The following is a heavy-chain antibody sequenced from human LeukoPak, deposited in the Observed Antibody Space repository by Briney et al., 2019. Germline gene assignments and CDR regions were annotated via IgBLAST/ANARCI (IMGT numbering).Heavy chain of an antibody. V-gene: IGHV4-59*01. CDR1: GGSISSYY. CDR3: ARGRIQLWTHYFDY. J-gene: IGHJ4*02. CDR2: IYYSGST. D-gene: IGHD5-18*01. Sequence: SETPSLTCTVSGGSISSYYWSWIRQPPGKGLEWIGYIYYSGSTNYNPSLKSRVTISVDTSKNQFSLKLSSVTAADTAAYYCARGRIQLWTHYFDYWGQGTLVTVSS.